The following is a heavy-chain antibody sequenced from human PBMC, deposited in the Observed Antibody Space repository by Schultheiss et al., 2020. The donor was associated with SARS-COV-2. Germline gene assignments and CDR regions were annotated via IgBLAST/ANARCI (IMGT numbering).Heavy chain of an antibody. Sequence: GGSLRLSCAASGFTVSSNYMSWVRQAPGKGLEWVGRIKSKTDGGTTDYAAPVKGRFTISRDDSKNTLYLQMNSLKTEDTSVYYCTTAHIAAAGRRVEWGQGTLVTVSS. V-gene: IGHV3-15*01. J-gene: IGHJ1*01. CDR3: TTAHIAAAGRRVE. D-gene: IGHD6-13*01. CDR1: GFTVSSNY. CDR2: IKSKTDGGTT.